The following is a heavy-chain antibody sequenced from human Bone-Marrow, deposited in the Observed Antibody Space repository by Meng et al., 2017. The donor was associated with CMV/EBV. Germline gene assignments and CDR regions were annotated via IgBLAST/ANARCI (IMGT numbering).Heavy chain of an antibody. CDR2: ISYDGSNK. J-gene: IGHJ6*02. Sequence: GGSLRLSCAASGFTFSSYAMHWVRQAPGEGLEWVAVISYDGSNKYYADSVKGRFTISRDNSKNTLYLQMNSLRAEDTAVYYCARGNYYYYYGMDVWGQGTTVTVSS. CDR1: GFTFSSYA. D-gene: IGHD3-10*01. V-gene: IGHV3-30*04. CDR3: ARGNYYYYYGMDV.